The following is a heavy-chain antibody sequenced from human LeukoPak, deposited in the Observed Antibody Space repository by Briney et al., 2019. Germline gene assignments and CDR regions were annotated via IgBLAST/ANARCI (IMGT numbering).Heavy chain of an antibody. CDR3: ASRGYSYGYSDY. J-gene: IGHJ4*02. D-gene: IGHD5-18*01. Sequence: KPSETLSLTCAVYGGSFSGYYWSWIRQPSGKGLEWIGETNHSGSTNYNPSLKGRVTISVDTSKNQFSLKLSSVTAADTAVYYCASRGYSYGYSDYWGQGTLVTVSS. CDR2: TNHSGST. CDR1: GGSFSGYY. V-gene: IGHV4-34*01.